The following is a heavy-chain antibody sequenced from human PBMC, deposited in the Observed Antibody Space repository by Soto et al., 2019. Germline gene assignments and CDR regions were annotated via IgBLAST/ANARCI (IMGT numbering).Heavy chain of an antibody. V-gene: IGHV3-9*01. CDR1: GLTVQDYA. J-gene: IGHJ6*04. CDR2: IYWNSDRI. CDR3: GKDIRAGGMAV. D-gene: IGHD6-19*01. Sequence: EVQLVESGGGLVQPGGSLRLSCTGSGLTVQDYAMHWVRQAPGKGLEWVSGIYWNSDRIDYADSVRGRFTVSRDNARNSLYLQMNSLTTADTAYYYCGKDIRAGGMAVWGRGIMVTVSS.